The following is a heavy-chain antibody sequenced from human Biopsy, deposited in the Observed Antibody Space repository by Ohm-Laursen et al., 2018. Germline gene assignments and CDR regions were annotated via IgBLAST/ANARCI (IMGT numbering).Heavy chain of an antibody. D-gene: IGHD3-9*01. CDR3: ARDETGSSVFGPYYYGMDV. V-gene: IGHV1-46*01. CDR1: GYSFISNG. Sequence: GASVKVSCKASGYSFISNGISWVRQAPGQGLEWMGIINPTGGTTSYAEKFQGRVTLTRDTSTGTVYLELNSLIYEDTALYYCARDETGSSVFGPYYYGMDVWGQGTTVTVSS. CDR2: INPTGGTT. J-gene: IGHJ6*02.